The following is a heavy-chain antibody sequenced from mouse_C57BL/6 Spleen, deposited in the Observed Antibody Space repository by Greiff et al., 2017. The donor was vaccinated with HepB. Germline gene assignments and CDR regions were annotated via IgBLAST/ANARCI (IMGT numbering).Heavy chain of an antibody. J-gene: IGHJ4*01. V-gene: IGHV1-54*01. D-gene: IGHD3-1*01. Sequence: LVESGAELVRPGTSVKVSCKASGYAFTNYLIEWVKQRPGQGLEWIGVINPGSGGTNYNEKFKGKATLTADKSSSTAYMQLSSLTSEDSAVYFCARSEGSGVDYWGQGTSVTVSS. CDR3: ARSEGSGVDY. CDR1: GYAFTNYL. CDR2: INPGSGGT.